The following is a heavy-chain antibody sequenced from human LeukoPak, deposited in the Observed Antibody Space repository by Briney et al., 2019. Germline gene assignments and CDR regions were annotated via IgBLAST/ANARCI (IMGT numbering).Heavy chain of an antibody. J-gene: IGHJ4*02. CDR2: IYYSGST. D-gene: IGHD4-17*01. Sequence: SETLSLTCTVSGGSIRSYYWSWIREPPGKGLEWIAYIYYSGSTNYNPSLKSRVTISVDTSKNQFSLKLSSVTAADTAVYYCAREDSYGDYLDYWGQGTLVTVSS. V-gene: IGHV4-59*01. CDR1: GGSIRSYY. CDR3: AREDSYGDYLDY.